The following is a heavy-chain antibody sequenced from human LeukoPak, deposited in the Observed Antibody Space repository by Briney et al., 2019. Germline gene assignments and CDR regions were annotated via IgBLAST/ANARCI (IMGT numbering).Heavy chain of an antibody. CDR3: ARGPPTYDSSGSWDY. CDR2: IYTSGST. Sequence: TSQTLSLTCTVSGGSISSGSYYWSWIRQPAGKGLEWIGRIYTSGSTNYNPSLKSRVTISVDTSKNQFSLKLSSVTAADTAVYYCARGPPTYDSSGSWDYWGQGTLVTVSS. J-gene: IGHJ4*02. D-gene: IGHD3-22*01. V-gene: IGHV4-61*02. CDR1: GGSISSGSYY.